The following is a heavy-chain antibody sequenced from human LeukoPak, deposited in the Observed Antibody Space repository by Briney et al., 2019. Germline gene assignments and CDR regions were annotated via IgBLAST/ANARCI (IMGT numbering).Heavy chain of an antibody. V-gene: IGHV1-18*01. J-gene: IGHJ4*02. CDR1: GYTFTSYG. CDR3: ARADYHKYSSGSRGLVVLKPDLDY. Sequence: ASVKVSCKASGYTFTSYGISWVRQAPGQGLEWMGWISAYNGNTNYAQKLQGRVTMTTDTSTSTAYMELRSLRSDDTAVYYCARADYHKYSSGSRGLVVLKPDLDYWGQGTLVTVSS. D-gene: IGHD6-19*01. CDR2: ISAYNGNT.